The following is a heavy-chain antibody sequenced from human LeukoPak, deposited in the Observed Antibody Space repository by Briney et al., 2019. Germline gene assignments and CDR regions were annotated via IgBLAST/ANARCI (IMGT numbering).Heavy chain of an antibody. CDR3: ATYKVGAVFDY. J-gene: IGHJ4*02. CDR1: GFTFSCYA. D-gene: IGHD1-26*01. Sequence: PGGSLRLSCAASGFTFSCYAMSWVRQAPGMGLEWVANIKQDGSEKSYVDSVKGRFTISRDNAKNSLYLQMNSLRAEDTAVYYCATYKVGAVFDYWGEGTLVTVSS. V-gene: IGHV3-7*01. CDR2: IKQDGSEK.